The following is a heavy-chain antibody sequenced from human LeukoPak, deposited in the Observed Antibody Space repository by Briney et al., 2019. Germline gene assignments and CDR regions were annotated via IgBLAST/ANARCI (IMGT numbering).Heavy chain of an antibody. CDR1: GFTFGDYI. Sequence: GGSLRLSCTASGFTFGDYILTWVRQAPGKGLEWVGFIRSKPHGETTEYAASVKGRFTISRDDSKSIAYLQMNSLETEDTAVYYCARWGRSGGSQTAFDIWGQGTMVTVSS. CDR2: IRSKPHGETT. CDR3: ARWGRSGGSQTAFDI. D-gene: IGHD2-15*01. V-gene: IGHV3-49*04. J-gene: IGHJ3*02.